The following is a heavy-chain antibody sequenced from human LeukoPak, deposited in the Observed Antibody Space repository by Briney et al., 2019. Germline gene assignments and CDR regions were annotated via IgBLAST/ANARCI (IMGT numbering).Heavy chain of an antibody. CDR2: ISYDGSNK. J-gene: IGHJ3*02. D-gene: IGHD3-10*01. CDR3: ALPRGRAFDI. V-gene: IGHV3-30-3*01. Sequence: GRSLRLSCAASGFTFSSYAMHWVRQAPGKGLEWVAIISYDGSNKYYSDSVKGRFTISRDNSKNTLYLQMNSLRAEDTAVYYCALPRGRAFDIWGQGTMVTVSS. CDR1: GFTFSSYA.